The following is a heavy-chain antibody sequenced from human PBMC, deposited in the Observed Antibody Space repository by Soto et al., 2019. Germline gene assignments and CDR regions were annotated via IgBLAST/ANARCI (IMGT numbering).Heavy chain of an antibody. CDR1: GFTFSSYA. V-gene: IGHV3-23*01. CDR3: AKDLLLLLEWLFDC. J-gene: IGHJ4*02. CDR2: SSGSGGST. D-gene: IGHD3-3*01. Sequence: EVQLLESGGGLVQPGGSLRLSCAASGFTFSSYAMSWVRQAPGKGLEWVSASSGSGGSTYYADSVKGRFTISRDNSKNALYPQMNSLRAENMAVYYCAKDLLLLLEWLFDCWGQGTLVTDSS.